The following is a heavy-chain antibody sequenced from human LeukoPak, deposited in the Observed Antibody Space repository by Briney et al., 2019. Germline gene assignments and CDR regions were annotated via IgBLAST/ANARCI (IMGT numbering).Heavy chain of an antibody. Sequence: ASVKVSCKASGGTLSSYTITWVRQAPGQGLEWMGGIIPIFGTADYAQKFQGRVTITADESTSTAYMELSSLRSEDTAVYYCAIPGVSDYWGQGTLVTVSS. J-gene: IGHJ4*02. CDR3: AIPGVSDY. CDR2: IIPIFGTA. CDR1: GGTLSSYT. V-gene: IGHV1-69*13.